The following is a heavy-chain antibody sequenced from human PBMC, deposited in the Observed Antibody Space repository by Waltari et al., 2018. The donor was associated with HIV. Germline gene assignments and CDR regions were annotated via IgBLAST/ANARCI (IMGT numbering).Heavy chain of an antibody. D-gene: IGHD6-19*01. CDR3: ATIRAVAGSYYFDS. CDR2: IYHSGGS. V-gene: IGHV4-38-2*02. J-gene: IGHJ4*02. CDR1: GYSISSGYY. Sequence: QVQLQESGPGLVKPSETLSLTCSVSGYSISSGYYWGWLPQPPGKGLGGIGNIYHSGGSYAHPSLVSRVTISVDTSKNLFSLKVSSMTAADTALYYCATIRAVAGSYYFDSWGQGILVTVSS.